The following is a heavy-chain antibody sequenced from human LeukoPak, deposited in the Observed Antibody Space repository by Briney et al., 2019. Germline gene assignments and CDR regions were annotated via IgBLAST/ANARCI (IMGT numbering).Heavy chain of an antibody. V-gene: IGHV4-59*08. J-gene: IGHJ4*02. CDR1: GGSISSYC. D-gene: IGHD1-26*01. CDR3: ARHLERGSNSYFDF. CDR2: VYFSEST. Sequence: SETLSLTYTVSGGSISSYCWSWIRQSPGKGLEWIGYVYFSESTNYNPSLKSRVTISVDTSKNQFSLKLSSVTAADTAVYYCARHLERGSNSYFDFWGQGTLVTVSS.